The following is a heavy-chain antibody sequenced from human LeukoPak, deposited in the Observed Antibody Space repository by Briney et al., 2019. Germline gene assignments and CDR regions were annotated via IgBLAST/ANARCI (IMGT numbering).Heavy chain of an antibody. Sequence: GGSLRLSCAASGFMFSDYHMNWIRQAPGKGLEWISYISPGGQTTYFADSVKGQVTLSRDNAKKSLSLQMNSLTADDTAVYFCAVGRDIRVAGPGGYFDYWGKGTAVAVSS. J-gene: IGHJ4*03. CDR1: GFMFSDYH. CDR2: ISPGGQTT. V-gene: IGHV3-11*01. D-gene: IGHD6-19*01. CDR3: AVGRDIRVAGPGGYFDY.